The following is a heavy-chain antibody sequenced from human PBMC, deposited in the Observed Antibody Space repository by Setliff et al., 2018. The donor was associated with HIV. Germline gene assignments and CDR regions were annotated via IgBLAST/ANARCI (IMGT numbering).Heavy chain of an antibody. D-gene: IGHD3-22*01. V-gene: IGHV4-4*08. J-gene: IGHJ4*02. CDR3: ARDDDKLFDY. Sequence: PSETLSLTCTVSGGSISSYYWSWIRQPPGKGLEWIGYIYTSGSTNYNPSLKSRVTISVDTSKNQFSLKLTSVTAADTAVYYCARDDDKLFDYWGQGALVTVSS. CDR1: GGSISSYY. CDR2: IYTSGST.